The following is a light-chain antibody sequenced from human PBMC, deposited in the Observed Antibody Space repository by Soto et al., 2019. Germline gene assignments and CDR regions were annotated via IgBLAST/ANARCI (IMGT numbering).Light chain of an antibody. CDR3: QQYNDWPPT. J-gene: IGKJ2*01. CDR1: QSVSSN. V-gene: IGKV3-15*01. CDR2: GAS. Sequence: EIVMTQSPATLSVSPGERATLSCRASQSVSSNLAWYQQKPGQAPRLLIFGASTRATGIPARFSGSGSGTEFPLTLSSLQSEDFAVYSCQQYNDWPPTFGQGTKLEIK.